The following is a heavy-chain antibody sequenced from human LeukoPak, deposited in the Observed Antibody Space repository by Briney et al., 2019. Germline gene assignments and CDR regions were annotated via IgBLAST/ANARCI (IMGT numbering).Heavy chain of an antibody. Sequence: GGSLRLSCAASGFTFSSYAMIWVRQAPGKGLNWVSAISGSGDTTYYADSVKGRFTISRDNFKNTLYLQMNSLRAEDTAVYYCAEGTAPDYGDYVPFDYWGQGALVTVSS. CDR2: ISGSGDTT. CDR3: AEGTAPDYGDYVPFDY. D-gene: IGHD4-17*01. CDR1: GFTFSSYA. V-gene: IGHV3-23*01. J-gene: IGHJ4*02.